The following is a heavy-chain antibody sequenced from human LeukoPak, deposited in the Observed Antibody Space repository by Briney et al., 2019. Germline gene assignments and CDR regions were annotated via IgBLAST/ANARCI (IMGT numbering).Heavy chain of an antibody. CDR1: GGTFSSYA. CDR2: IIPIIGTT. D-gene: IGHD3-10*01. Sequence: ASVKVSCKASGGTFSSYAMSWVRQAPGQGLEWMGGIIPIIGTTNYAQKFQGRVTITTDKSKSTAYMELSSLRSEDTAVDYCAGSGSYDNQNYYRDIWGKGTTFTVSS. V-gene: IGHV1-69*05. CDR3: AGSGSYDNQNYYRDI. J-gene: IGHJ6*03.